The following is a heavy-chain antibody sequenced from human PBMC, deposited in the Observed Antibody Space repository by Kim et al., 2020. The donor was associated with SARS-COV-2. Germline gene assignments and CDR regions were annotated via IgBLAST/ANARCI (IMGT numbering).Heavy chain of an antibody. Sequence: ASVKVSCKASGYTFTNYAMNWVRQAPGQGLEWMGWINTKTWNPTYAQGFTGRFVFSLDTSVSTAYLQINSLKAEDTAVYYCARVPTQKAFDIWGQGTMVT. CDR3: ARVPTQKAFDI. D-gene: IGHD2-15*01. CDR1: GYTFTNYA. J-gene: IGHJ3*02. CDR2: INTKTWNP. V-gene: IGHV7-4-1*02.